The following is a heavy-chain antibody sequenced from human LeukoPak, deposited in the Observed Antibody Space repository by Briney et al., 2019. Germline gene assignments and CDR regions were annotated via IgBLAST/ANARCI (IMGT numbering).Heavy chain of an antibody. V-gene: IGHV3-21*01. J-gene: IGHJ6*03. Sequence: TGGSLRLSCAASGITFNIYSMNWVRQAPGKGLEWVSCITSGSTYIFYADSVKGRFTISRDNAKNSLYLQMNSLRAEGTAVYYCARLITMVRGGYYYMDVWGKGTTVTISS. CDR2: ITSGSTYI. CDR3: ARLITMVRGGYYYMDV. D-gene: IGHD3-10*01. CDR1: GITFNIYS.